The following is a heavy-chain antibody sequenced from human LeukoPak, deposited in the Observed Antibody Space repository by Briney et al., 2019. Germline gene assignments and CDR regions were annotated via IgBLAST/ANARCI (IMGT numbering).Heavy chain of an antibody. Sequence: GGSMKLSCAASGFTFSSYGMHWVRQAPGKGLEWVAVISYDGSNKYYADSVKGRFTISKDNSKNTLYLQMNSLRAEDTAVYYCAKETYYYDSTSGYFQHWGQGTLVTVSS. V-gene: IGHV3-30*18. CDR3: AKETYYYDSTSGYFQH. CDR1: GFTFSSYG. CDR2: ISYDGSNK. J-gene: IGHJ1*01. D-gene: IGHD3-22*01.